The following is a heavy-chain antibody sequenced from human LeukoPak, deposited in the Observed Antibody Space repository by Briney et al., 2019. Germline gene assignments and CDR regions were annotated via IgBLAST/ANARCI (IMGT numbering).Heavy chain of an antibody. V-gene: IGHV1-69*01. D-gene: IGHD4-11*01. CDR1: GDTFNSVA. Sequence: ASVKVSCKASGDTFNSVALSWVRLAPGQGLEWMGGIIPIFSTANYAQRFLGRVTITSDESTSTAYMEISSLTSEDTAVYYCARLSDPSKSPGPLDVWGKGTTVTVSS. CDR2: IIPIFSTA. CDR3: ARLSDPSKSPGPLDV. J-gene: IGHJ6*04.